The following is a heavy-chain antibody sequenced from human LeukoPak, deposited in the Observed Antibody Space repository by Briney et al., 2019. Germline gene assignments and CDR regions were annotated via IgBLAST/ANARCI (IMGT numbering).Heavy chain of an antibody. D-gene: IGHD3-10*01. CDR1: GGSISSSSYY. CDR3: ARPTHYYYGSEPYFDY. J-gene: IGHJ4*02. CDR2: IYYSGST. Sequence: SETLSLTCTVSGGSISSSSYYWGWIRQPPGKGLEWIGSIYYSGSTYYNPSLMSRVTISVDTSKNQFSLKLSSVTAADTAVYYCARPTHYYYGSEPYFDYWGQGTLVTVSS. V-gene: IGHV4-39*07.